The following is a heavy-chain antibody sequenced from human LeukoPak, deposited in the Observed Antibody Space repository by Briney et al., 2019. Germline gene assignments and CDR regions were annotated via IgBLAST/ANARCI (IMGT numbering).Heavy chain of an antibody. CDR1: GFTVSNNY. CDR2: IYSGGST. D-gene: IGHD3-22*01. Sequence: PGGSLRLPCAASGFTVSNNYMSWVRQAPGKGLEWVSVIYSGGSTYYTDSVKGRFTISRDSSKHTLYLQMNSLRAEDTAVYYCATVIDNSGSLGFWGQGTLVTVSS. CDR3: ATVIDNSGSLGF. J-gene: IGHJ4*02. V-gene: IGHV3-53*01.